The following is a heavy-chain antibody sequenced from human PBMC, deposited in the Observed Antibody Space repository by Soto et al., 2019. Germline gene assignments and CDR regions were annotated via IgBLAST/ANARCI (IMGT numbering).Heavy chain of an antibody. V-gene: IGHV3-23*01. CDR2: ISGSGGST. Sequence: GGSLRLSCAASGFTFSSYAMSWVRQAPGKGLEWVSAISGSGGSTYYADSVKGRFTISRDNSKNTLYLQMNSLRAEDTAVYYCAKGSDLTGYYMDSYYFDYWGQGTLVTVSS. CDR3: AKGSDLTGYYMDSYYFDY. D-gene: IGHD3-9*01. J-gene: IGHJ4*02. CDR1: GFTFSSYA.